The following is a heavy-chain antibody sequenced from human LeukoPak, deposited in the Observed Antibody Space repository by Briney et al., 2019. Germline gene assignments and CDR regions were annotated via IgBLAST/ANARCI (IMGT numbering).Heavy chain of an antibody. CDR1: GYSISSGYY. D-gene: IGHD2-2*01. CDR3: ARVRGYCSSTICYRYYFDY. J-gene: IGHJ4*02. V-gene: IGHV4-38-2*01. Sequence: SSETLSLTCAVSGYSISSGYYWGWIRQPPGKGLEWIGSIYHSGSTYYNPSLKSRVTISVDTSKNQFSLKLTSVTAADTAVYYCARVRGYCSSTICYRYYFDYWGQGTLVTVSS. CDR2: IYHSGST.